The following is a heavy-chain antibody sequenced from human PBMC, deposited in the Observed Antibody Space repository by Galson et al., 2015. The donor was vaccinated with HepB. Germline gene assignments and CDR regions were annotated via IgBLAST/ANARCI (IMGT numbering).Heavy chain of an antibody. CDR3: ARNPILNCSSTSCPYYYYYYYMDV. J-gene: IGHJ6*03. D-gene: IGHD2-2*01. V-gene: IGHV1-46*01. CDR2: INPSGGST. CDR1: GYTFTSYY. Sequence: SVKVSCKASGYTFTSYYMHWVRQAPGQGLEWMGIINPSGGSTSYAQKFQGRVTMTRDTSTSTVYMELSSLRSEDTAVYYCARNPILNCSSTSCPYYYYYYYMDVWGKGTTVTVSS.